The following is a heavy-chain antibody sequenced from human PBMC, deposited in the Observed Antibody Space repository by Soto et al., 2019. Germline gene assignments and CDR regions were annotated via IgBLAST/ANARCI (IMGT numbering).Heavy chain of an antibody. J-gene: IGHJ4*02. Sequence: GGSLRLSCAASGFTFSSYAMSWVRQAPGKGLEWVSAISGSGGSTYYADSVKGRFTISRDNSKNTLYLQMNSLRAEDTAVYYCAKDISSRGSSWYICYWGQGTLVTVSS. CDR2: ISGSGGST. V-gene: IGHV3-23*01. CDR1: GFTFSSYA. D-gene: IGHD6-13*01. CDR3: AKDISSRGSSWYICY.